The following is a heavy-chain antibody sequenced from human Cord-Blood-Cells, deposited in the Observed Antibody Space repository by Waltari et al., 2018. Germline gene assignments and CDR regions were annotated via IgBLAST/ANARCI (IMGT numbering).Heavy chain of an antibody. V-gene: IGHV1-2*02. J-gene: IGHJ3*02. Sequence: QVQLVQSGAEVKTSGCSVKVPCQASGYTFTGYDLHWVRQAPGQGLEWMGWINPNSGGTNYAQKFQGRVTMTRDTSISTAYMELSRLRSDDTAVYYCAPAPWGIVEAFDIWGQGTMVTVSS. CDR2: INPNSGGT. CDR1: GYTFTGYD. CDR3: APAPWGIVEAFDI. D-gene: IGHD3-16*01.